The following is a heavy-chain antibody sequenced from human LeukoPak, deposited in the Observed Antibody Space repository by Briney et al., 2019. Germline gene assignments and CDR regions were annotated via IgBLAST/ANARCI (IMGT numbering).Heavy chain of an antibody. CDR2: ISGSGSST. CDR3: AKDSASYGRFDH. V-gene: IGHV3-23*01. Sequence: GGSLRLSCAASGFTFTNYAMSWVRQAPGKGLEWVSVISGSGSSTYYADSVKGRFTISRDDSKNTMYLQMSSLRAEDTAVYFCAKDSASYGRFDHWGQGTLVTVSS. CDR1: GFTFTNYA. J-gene: IGHJ4*02. D-gene: IGHD5-18*01.